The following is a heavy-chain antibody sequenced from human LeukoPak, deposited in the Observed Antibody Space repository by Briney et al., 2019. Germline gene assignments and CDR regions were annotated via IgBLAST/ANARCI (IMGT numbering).Heavy chain of an antibody. D-gene: IGHD2-8*02. CDR3: GKDSRTGGPRAFDS. J-gene: IGHJ4*02. Sequence: GGSLRLSCAASGFTFSSYAMTWVRQAPGKGLEWVSTISYAGSSSYYADSVKGRFTISRDNSKNTLYPQMGSLRAEDTAIYYCGKDSRTGGPRAFDSWGQGTLVTVSS. CDR1: GFTFSSYA. CDR2: ISYAGSSS. V-gene: IGHV3-23*01.